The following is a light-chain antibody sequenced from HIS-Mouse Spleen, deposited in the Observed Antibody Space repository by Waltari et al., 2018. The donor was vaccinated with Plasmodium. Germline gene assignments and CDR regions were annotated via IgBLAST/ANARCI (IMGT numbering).Light chain of an antibody. CDR2: EDS. CDR3: YSTDSSGNHRV. CDR1: ALTNKY. J-gene: IGLJ3*02. Sequence: SYELTQPPSVSVSPGQTARITCSGDALTNKYAYWYQQKSGPAPVLVIYEDSKRPSGIPERFSGSSSGTMATLTISGAQVEDEADYYCYSTDSSGNHRVFGGGTKLTVL. V-gene: IGLV3-10*01.